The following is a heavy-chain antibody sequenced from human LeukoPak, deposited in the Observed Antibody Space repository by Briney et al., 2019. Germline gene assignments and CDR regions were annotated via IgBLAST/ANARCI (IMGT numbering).Heavy chain of an antibody. V-gene: IGHV4-39*01. CDR1: GGSISSSSDY. CDR2: TYYSGST. CDR3: ARRRGDV. J-gene: IGHJ6*04. Sequence: PETLSLTCTVSGGSISSSSDYWAWIRQPPGKGLEWIGITYYSGSTYYNPSLKSRVTISVDTSKNQLSLKLSPVTAADTAVYYCARRRGDVWGKGTTVTVSS.